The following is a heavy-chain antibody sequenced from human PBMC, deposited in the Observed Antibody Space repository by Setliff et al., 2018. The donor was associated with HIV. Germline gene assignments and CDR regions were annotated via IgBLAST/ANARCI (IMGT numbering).Heavy chain of an antibody. Sequence: ASVKVSCKASGYTFNDNYIHWVRQAPGQGLEWMGRISPDIGDTNYAQMFHGRVTMTRDTSISTAYMELSSPKSDDTAVYYCARGADHFDTSGYYSFFDPWGQGTLVTVSS. CDR1: GYTFNDNY. V-gene: IGHV1-2*06. D-gene: IGHD3-22*01. CDR2: ISPDIGDT. CDR3: ARGADHFDTSGYYSFFDP. J-gene: IGHJ5*02.